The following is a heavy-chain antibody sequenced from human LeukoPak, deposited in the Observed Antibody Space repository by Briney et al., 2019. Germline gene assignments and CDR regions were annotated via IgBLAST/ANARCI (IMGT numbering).Heavy chain of an antibody. D-gene: IGHD2-15*01. CDR1: GGSFSSGGYS. Sequence: PSETLSLTCAVSGGSFSSGGYSWSWIRQPPGKGLEWIGYIYHSGSTYYNPSLKSRVTISVDRSKNQFSLKLSSVTAADTAVYYCASYCSGGSCYPNDAFDIWGQGTMVTVSS. V-gene: IGHV4-30-2*01. J-gene: IGHJ3*02. CDR3: ASYCSGGSCYPNDAFDI. CDR2: IYHSGST.